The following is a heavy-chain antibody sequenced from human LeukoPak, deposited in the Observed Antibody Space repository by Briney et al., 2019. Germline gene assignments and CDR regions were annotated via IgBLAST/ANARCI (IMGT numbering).Heavy chain of an antibody. CDR3: ARLNGPGGEYGLDV. J-gene: IGHJ6*02. D-gene: IGHD1-26*01. CDR2: ISSSSSYI. Sequence: GGSLRLSCAASGFTFSSYSMNWVRQAPGKGLEWVSSISSSSSYIYYADSVKGRFTISRDNAKNSLYLQMNSLRAEDTAVYYCARLNGPGGEYGLDVWDQGTTVTVSS. CDR1: GFTFSSYS. V-gene: IGHV3-21*01.